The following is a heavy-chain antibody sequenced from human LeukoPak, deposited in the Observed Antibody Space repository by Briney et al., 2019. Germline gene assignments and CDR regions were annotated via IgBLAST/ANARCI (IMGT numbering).Heavy chain of an antibody. V-gene: IGHV1-2*02. CDR1: GYPFTNYY. CDR2: INPNSGET. J-gene: IGHJ6*04. CDR3: ARDLSPRLVGAALTPNT. Sequence: ASVKVSCKASGYPFTNYYIHWVRQAPGQGLEWMGWINPNSGETNYVEKFQGRVTMTRDTSISTAYMELSRLRSDDTAVYYCARDLSPRLVGAALTPNTWGKGTTVTVSS. D-gene: IGHD1-26*01.